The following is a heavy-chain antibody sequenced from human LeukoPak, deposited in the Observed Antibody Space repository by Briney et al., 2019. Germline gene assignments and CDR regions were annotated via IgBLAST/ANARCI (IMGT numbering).Heavy chain of an antibody. CDR1: GYTLTELS. D-gene: IGHD4-17*01. V-gene: IGHV1-24*01. Sequence: GASVKVSCKVSGYTLTELSMHWVRQAPGKGLEWRGGFDPEDGETIYAQKFQGRVTMTEDTSADTAYMELSSLRSEDTAVYYCATISGYGDYVGTANWFDPWGQGTLVTVSS. CDR2: FDPEDGET. CDR3: ATISGYGDYVGTANWFDP. J-gene: IGHJ5*02.